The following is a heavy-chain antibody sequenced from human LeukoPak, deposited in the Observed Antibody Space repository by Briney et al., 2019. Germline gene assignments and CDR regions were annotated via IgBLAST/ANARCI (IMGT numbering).Heavy chain of an antibody. CDR3: AKDPGVGYFDY. V-gene: IGHV3-23*01. Sequence: GGSLRLSCAASGFTFDDYGMSWVRQAPGKGLEWVSAISGSGGSTYYADSVKGRFTISRDNSKNTLYLQMNSLRAEDTAVYYCAKDPGVGYFDYWGQGTLVTVSS. J-gene: IGHJ4*02. CDR2: ISGSGGST. CDR1: GFTFDDYG. D-gene: IGHD2-15*01.